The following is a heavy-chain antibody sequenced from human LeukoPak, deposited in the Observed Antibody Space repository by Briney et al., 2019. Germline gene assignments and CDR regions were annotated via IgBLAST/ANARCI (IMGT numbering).Heavy chain of an antibody. V-gene: IGHV1-69*04. CDR2: IIPIFGIA. D-gene: IGHD1-26*01. CDR1: GGTFSSYA. Sequence: GSSVKVSCKASGGTFSSYAISWVRQAPGQGLEWMGRIIPIFGIANYAQKFQGRVTITADKSTSTAYTELSSLRSEDTAVYYCARQVGATFDYWGQGTLVTVSS. J-gene: IGHJ4*02. CDR3: ARQVGATFDY.